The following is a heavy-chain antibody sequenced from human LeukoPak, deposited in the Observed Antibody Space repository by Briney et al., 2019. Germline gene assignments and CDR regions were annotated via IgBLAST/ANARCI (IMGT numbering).Heavy chain of an antibody. CDR3: AELGITMIGGV. CDR2: ISWNSDNI. V-gene: IGHV3-9*01. D-gene: IGHD3-10*02. J-gene: IGHJ6*04. Sequence: GGSLRLSCAASGFTFDDFAMHWVRQAPGKALEWVSGISWNSDNIDYADSVKGRFTISRDNAKNSLYLQMNSLRAEDTAVYYCAELGITMIGGVWGKGTTVTISS. CDR1: GFTFDDFA.